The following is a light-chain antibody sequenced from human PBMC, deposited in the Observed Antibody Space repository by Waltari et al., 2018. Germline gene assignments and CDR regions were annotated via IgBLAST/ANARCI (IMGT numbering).Light chain of an antibody. CDR1: MLPKKY. V-gene: IGLV3-27*01. Sequence: SSELTQPSSVSVSPGQTARITCSGDMLPKKYTRWFQQKPGQAPVLVLYQDSARASGIPERFSGSSSGTTVTLTISGAQVEEEADYYCYSTTDNNLGVFGPGTRVTVL. CDR2: QDS. CDR3: YSTTDNNLGV. J-gene: IGLJ1*01.